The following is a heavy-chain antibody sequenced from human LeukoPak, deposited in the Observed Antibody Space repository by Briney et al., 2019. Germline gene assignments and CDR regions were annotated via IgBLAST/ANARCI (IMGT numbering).Heavy chain of an antibody. D-gene: IGHD5-18*01. J-gene: IGHJ4*02. V-gene: IGHV4-59*08. CDR3: AIQGYSYGYPAIDY. Sequence: SETLSLTCTVSGGSISSYYWSWIRQPPGKGLEWIGYIYYSGSTNYNPSLKSRVTISVDTSKNQFSLKLSSVTAADTAVYYCAIQGYSYGYPAIDYWGQGTLVTVSS. CDR2: IYYSGST. CDR1: GGSISSYY.